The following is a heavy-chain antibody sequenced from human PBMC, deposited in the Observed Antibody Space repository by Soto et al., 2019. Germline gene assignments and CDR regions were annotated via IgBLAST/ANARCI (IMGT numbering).Heavy chain of an antibody. V-gene: IGHV3-23*01. CDR3: AKGHFVGPAPNYFDY. CDR2: VSGSGVST. Sequence: GGSLRLSCATSGFVFSDYAMSWVRQAPGKALEWVSGVSGSGVSTYYADSVKGRFTISRDNSKNMLYLQMNSLRADDTAVYFCAKGHFVGPAPNYFDYWGQGTLVTVSS. D-gene: IGHD2-15*01. CDR1: GFVFSDYA. J-gene: IGHJ4*02.